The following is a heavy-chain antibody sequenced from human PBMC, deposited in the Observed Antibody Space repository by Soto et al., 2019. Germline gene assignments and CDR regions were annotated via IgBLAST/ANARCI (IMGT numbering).Heavy chain of an antibody. Sequence: EVHLVDSGGGLVQTGGSLRLSCAISESTISRDWMNWVRQAPGKGLEWVAHTNQDGSEKYYADSVKGRFTIFRDNAKKSLYLQMNSLRAGDTAMYYCSGGVGDAFWGQGTLVTVSS. CDR1: ESTISRDW. D-gene: IGHD1-26*01. CDR3: SGGVGDAF. J-gene: IGHJ4*02. CDR2: TNQDGSEK. V-gene: IGHV3-7*01.